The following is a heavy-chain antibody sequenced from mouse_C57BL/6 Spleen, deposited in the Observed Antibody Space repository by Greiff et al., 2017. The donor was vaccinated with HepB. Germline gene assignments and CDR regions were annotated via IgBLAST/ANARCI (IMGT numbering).Heavy chain of an antibody. D-gene: IGHD2-3*01. CDR3: ALYDGYYYWYFDV. CDR1: GYTFTSYW. J-gene: IGHJ1*03. Sequence: VQLQQPGTELVKPGASVKLSCKASGYTFTSYWMHWVKQRPGQGLEWIGNINPSNGGTNYNEKFKSKATLTVDKSSITAYMQLSSLTSEDSAVYYCALYDGYYYWYFDVWGTGTTVTVSS. V-gene: IGHV1-53*01. CDR2: INPSNGGT.